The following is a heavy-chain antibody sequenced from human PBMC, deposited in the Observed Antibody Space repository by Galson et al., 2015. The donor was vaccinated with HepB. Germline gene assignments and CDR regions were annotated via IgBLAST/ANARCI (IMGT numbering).Heavy chain of an antibody. CDR1: GYTFTSYA. Sequence: SVKVSCKASGYTFTSYAMHWVRQAPGQRLEWMGWINAGNGNTKYSQKFQGRVTITRDTSASTAYMELSSLRSEDTAVYYCARVLPGELALDYWGQGTLVTVSS. V-gene: IGHV1-3*01. D-gene: IGHD3-10*01. CDR3: ARVLPGELALDY. CDR2: INAGNGNT. J-gene: IGHJ4*02.